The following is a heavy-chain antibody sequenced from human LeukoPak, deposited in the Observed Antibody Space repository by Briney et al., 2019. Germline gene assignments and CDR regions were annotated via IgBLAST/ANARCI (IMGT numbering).Heavy chain of an antibody. Sequence: GSLGLSCAASGFTFSSYAMSWVRQAPGKGLEWVSAISGSGGSTYYADSVKGRFTISRDNSKNTLYLQMNSLRAEDTAVYYCAKAFKFGVIIPPTYYYYMDVWGKGTTVTVSS. CDR1: GFTFSSYA. CDR3: AKAFKFGVIIPPTYYYYMDV. V-gene: IGHV3-23*01. D-gene: IGHD3-3*01. J-gene: IGHJ6*03. CDR2: ISGSGGST.